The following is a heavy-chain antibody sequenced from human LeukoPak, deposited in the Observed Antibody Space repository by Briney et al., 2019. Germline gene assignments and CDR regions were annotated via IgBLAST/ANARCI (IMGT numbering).Heavy chain of an antibody. D-gene: IGHD2-21*02. J-gene: IGHJ4*02. CDR3: ARDKRWAAMEWDSCCYSD. Sequence: PGGSLRLSCAASGFTFSSYSMNWVRQAPGKGLEWVSSISSSSSYIYYADSVKGRFTISRDNAKNSLYLQMNSLRAEDTAVYYCARDKRWAAMEWDSCCYSDWGQGTLVTVSP. CDR2: ISSSSSYI. V-gene: IGHV3-21*01. CDR1: GFTFSSYS.